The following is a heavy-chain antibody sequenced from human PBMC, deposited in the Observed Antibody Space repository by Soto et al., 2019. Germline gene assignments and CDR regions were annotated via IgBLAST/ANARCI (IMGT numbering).Heavy chain of an antibody. CDR2: ISHSGRT. J-gene: IGHJ4*02. Sequence: PSETLSLTCTVSGASLRSGSYYWSWIRQPPGKGLEWIGYISHSGRTNYDPSLKSRLTMSVDTSQNQFSLQPNSVTAADTAVYYCSYGSSFDYWGQGTLVTVSS. V-gene: IGHV4-61*01. D-gene: IGHD3-10*01. CDR3: SYGSSFDY. CDR1: GASLRSGSYY.